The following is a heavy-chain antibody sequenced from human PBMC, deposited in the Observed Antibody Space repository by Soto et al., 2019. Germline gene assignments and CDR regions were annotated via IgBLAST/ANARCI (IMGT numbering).Heavy chain of an antibody. D-gene: IGHD1-7*01. CDR3: ARLNAGTTYYYYGMDV. V-gene: IGHV4-39*01. Sequence: SETLSHTCPIYGASVSSSRYYWGWIRQPPGKGLEWIGSIYYSGSTYYNPSLKSRVTISVDTSKNQFSLKLSSVTAADTAVYYCARLNAGTTYYYYGMDVWGQGTTVT. CDR2: IYYSGST. CDR1: GASVSSSRYY. J-gene: IGHJ6*02.